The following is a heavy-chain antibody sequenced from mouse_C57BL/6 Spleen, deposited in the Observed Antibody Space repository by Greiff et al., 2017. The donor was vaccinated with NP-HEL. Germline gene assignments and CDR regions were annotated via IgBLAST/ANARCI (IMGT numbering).Heavy chain of an antibody. Sequence: DVKLVESEGGLVQPGSSMKLSCTASGFTFSDYYMAWVRQVPEKGLEWVANINYDGSSTYYLDSLKSRFIISRDNAKNILYLQMSSLKSEDTATYYCAREDYYGRYFDVWGTGTTVTVSS. J-gene: IGHJ1*03. CDR2: INYDGSST. V-gene: IGHV5-16*01. CDR3: AREDYYGRYFDV. CDR1: GFTFSDYY. D-gene: IGHD1-1*01.